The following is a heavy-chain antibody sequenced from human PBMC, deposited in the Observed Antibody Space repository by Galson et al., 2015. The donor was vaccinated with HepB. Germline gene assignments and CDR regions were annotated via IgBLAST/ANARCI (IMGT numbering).Heavy chain of an antibody. CDR1: GGSFSGYY. Sequence: ETLSLTCAVYGGSFSGYYWSWIRQPPGKGLEWIGEINHSGSTNYNPSLKSRVTISVDTSKNQFSLKLSSVTAADTAVYYCARGRLLYSSSLLLGYWGQGTLVTVSS. CDR2: INHSGST. V-gene: IGHV4-34*01. CDR3: ARGRLLYSSSLLLGY. D-gene: IGHD6-13*01. J-gene: IGHJ4*02.